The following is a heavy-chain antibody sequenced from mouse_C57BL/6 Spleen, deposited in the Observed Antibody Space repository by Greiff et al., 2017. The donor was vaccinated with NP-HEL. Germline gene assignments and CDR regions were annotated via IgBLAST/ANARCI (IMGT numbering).Heavy chain of an antibody. CDR3: ARGYYGRYWYFDV. CDR1: GYSITSGYY. Sequence: EVQLVESGPGLVKPSQSLSLTCSVTGYSITSGYYWNWIRQFPGNKLEWMGYISYDGSNNYNPSLKNRISITRDTSKNQFFLKLNSVTTEDTATYYCARGYYGRYWYFDVWGTGTTVTVSS. J-gene: IGHJ1*03. V-gene: IGHV3-6*01. CDR2: ISYDGSN. D-gene: IGHD1-1*01.